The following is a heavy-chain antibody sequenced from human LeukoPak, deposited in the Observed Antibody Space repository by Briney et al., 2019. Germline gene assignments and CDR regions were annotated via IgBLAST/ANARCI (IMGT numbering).Heavy chain of an antibody. D-gene: IGHD2-2*02. CDR1: GGSISSGGYY. Sequence: SQTLSLTCTVSGGSISSGGYYWSWIRQHPGKGLEWIGRIYTSGSTNYNPSLKSRVTMSVDTSKNQFSLKLSSVTAADTAVYYCARVYPRGEWFDPWGQGTLVTVSS. CDR3: ARVYPRGEWFDP. V-gene: IGHV4-61*02. CDR2: IYTSGST. J-gene: IGHJ5*02.